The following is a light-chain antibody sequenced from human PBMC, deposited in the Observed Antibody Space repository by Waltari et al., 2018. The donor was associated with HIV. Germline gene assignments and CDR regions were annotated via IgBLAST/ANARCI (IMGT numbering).Light chain of an antibody. CDR1: QSVLYRSNYKNH. Sequence: DIVMTQSPDSLAVSLGERATIDCKSSQSVLYRSNYKNHLAWYHQKPGQPPTLPIYWASTREFGVPDRFSGSGSGTDFTLNISSLQAEDVAVYYCQQYYSSPFTFGGGTRVEIK. V-gene: IGKV4-1*01. CDR2: WAS. J-gene: IGKJ4*01. CDR3: QQYYSSPFT.